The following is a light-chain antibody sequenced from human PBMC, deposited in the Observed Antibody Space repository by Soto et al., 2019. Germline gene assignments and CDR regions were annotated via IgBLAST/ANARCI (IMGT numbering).Light chain of an antibody. CDR3: NSYTSSSTVV. CDR2: GVN. CDR1: TSDVAGYNY. V-gene: IGLV2-14*01. Sequence: QSVLTQPASVSASPGQSITISCTGTTSDVAGYNYVSWYQQHPGQAPKLLIYGVNNRPSGISSRFSGSRSGNTASLTISGLQSEDEAEYYCNSYTSSSTVVFGTGTKVTVL. J-gene: IGLJ1*01.